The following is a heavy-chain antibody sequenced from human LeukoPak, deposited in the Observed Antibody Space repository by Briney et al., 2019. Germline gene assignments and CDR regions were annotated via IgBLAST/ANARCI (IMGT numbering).Heavy chain of an antibody. D-gene: IGHD6-13*01. CDR2: MNPNSGNT. J-gene: IGHJ3*02. Sequence: GASVTVSCKASGYTFTSYDINWVRQATGQGLEWMGWMNPNSGNTGYAQKFQGRVTMTRNTSISTAYMELSSLRSEDTAVYYCARGPEPYSSDAFDIWGQGTMVTVSS. CDR1: GYTFTSYD. CDR3: ARGPEPYSSDAFDI. V-gene: IGHV1-8*01.